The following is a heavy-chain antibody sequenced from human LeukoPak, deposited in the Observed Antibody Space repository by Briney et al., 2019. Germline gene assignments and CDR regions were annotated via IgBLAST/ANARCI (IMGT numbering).Heavy chain of an antibody. CDR3: ARHRYYYDSSGYYYQP. CDR2: IYARGST. D-gene: IGHD3-22*01. J-gene: IGHJ5*02. Sequence: SETLSLTCTVSGGSISSYYWSWIRQPAGKGPEWIGRIYARGSTNYNPSLNSRVTMSVDTSKNQFSLELSSVTAADTAVYYCARHRYYYDSSGYYYQPWGQGTLVTVSS. CDR1: GGSISSYY. V-gene: IGHV4-4*07.